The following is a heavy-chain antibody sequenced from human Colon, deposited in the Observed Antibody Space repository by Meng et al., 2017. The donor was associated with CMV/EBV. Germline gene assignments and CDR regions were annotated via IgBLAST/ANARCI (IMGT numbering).Heavy chain of an antibody. D-gene: IGHD1-26*01. CDR1: GAYRSGYY. Sequence: VSGAYRSGYYWSWIRQPPGKGLEWIGEINQSGSTNYNPSLKSRVAISLGTSGNQFSLKVKSVTAADTAVYYCARGRSIVGATYIDYWGQGTLVTVSS. CDR3: ARGRSIVGATYIDY. J-gene: IGHJ4*02. CDR2: INQSGST. V-gene: IGHV4-34*01.